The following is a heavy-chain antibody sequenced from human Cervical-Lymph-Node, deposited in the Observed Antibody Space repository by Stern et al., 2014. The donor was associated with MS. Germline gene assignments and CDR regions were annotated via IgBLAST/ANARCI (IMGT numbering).Heavy chain of an antibody. D-gene: IGHD3-10*01. V-gene: IGHV4-59*01. CDR1: GASISRYF. CDR2: TFFSGST. Sequence: QVQLQESGPGLVKPSETLSLTCTVSGASISRYFWSWIRQPPGKGLEVIGYTFFSGSTNYNPSLKSRVSISVDKSKNQFALKLSSVTAADTAVYYCARVNLMVIDNSRSGSLDSWGQGTLVTVSP. J-gene: IGHJ4*02. CDR3: ARVNLMVIDNSRSGSLDS.